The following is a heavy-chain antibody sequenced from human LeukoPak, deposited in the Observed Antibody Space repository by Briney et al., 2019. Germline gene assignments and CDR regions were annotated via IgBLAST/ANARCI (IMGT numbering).Heavy chain of an antibody. CDR3: ARGFSSCFDY. Sequence: ASVKVSCKVSGYTFTSYDINWVRQATGQGLEWMGWMNPNSGNRGYAPNVQGRVNMTRNSFKSTAYKECSRLRSHATAVYYCARGFSSCFDYWGQRTLVTVSS. V-gene: IGHV1-8*01. D-gene: IGHD6-13*01. J-gene: IGHJ4*02. CDR2: MNPNSGNR. CDR1: GYTFTSYD.